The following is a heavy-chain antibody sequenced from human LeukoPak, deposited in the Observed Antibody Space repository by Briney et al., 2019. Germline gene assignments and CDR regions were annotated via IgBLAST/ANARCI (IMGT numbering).Heavy chain of an antibody. CDR3: ARTSSSWYKVGHFDY. V-gene: IGHV4-4*07. J-gene: IGHJ4*02. CDR2: IYTSGST. Sequence: PSETLSLTCTVSGGSISSYYWSWIRQPAGKGLEWIGRIYTSGSTNYNPSLKSRVTISVDTSKNQFSLKLSSVTAADTAVYYCARTSSSWYKVGHFDYWGQGTLVTVSS. CDR1: GGSISSYY. D-gene: IGHD6-13*01.